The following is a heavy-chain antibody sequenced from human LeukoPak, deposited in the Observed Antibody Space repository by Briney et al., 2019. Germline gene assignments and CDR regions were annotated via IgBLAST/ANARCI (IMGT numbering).Heavy chain of an antibody. Sequence: SETLSLTCTVSGGSINSYFWSWIRQPPGKGLEWIGYIYYSGSTNYSPSLRSRVTISVDTPKNQFSLKLSSVTAADTAVYYCARQHCSGGRCYSDYYYGMDVWGQGTTVTVSS. J-gene: IGHJ6*02. D-gene: IGHD2-15*01. V-gene: IGHV4-59*08. CDR3: ARQHCSGGRCYSDYYYGMDV. CDR1: GGSINSYF. CDR2: IYYSGST.